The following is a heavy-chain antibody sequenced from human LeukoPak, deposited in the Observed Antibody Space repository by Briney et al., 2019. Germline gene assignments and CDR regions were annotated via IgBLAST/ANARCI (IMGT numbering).Heavy chain of an antibody. CDR3: ARRAGGWFGLNAFDI. Sequence: GGSLRLSCAASGFTFSSYWMSWVRQAPGKGLEWVANIKQDGSEKYYVDSVKGRFTISRDNAKNSLYLQMNSLRAEDTAVYYCARRAGGWFGLNAFDIWGQGTMVTVSS. CDR1: GFTFSSYW. D-gene: IGHD3-10*01. V-gene: IGHV3-7*01. CDR2: IKQDGSEK. J-gene: IGHJ3*02.